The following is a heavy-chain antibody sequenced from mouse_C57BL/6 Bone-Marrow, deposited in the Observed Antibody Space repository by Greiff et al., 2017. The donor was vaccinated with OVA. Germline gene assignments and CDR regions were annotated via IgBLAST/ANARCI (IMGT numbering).Heavy chain of an antibody. Sequence: VQLKESGPGLVKPSQSLSLTCSVTGYSITSGYYWNWIRQFPGNKLEWMGYISYDGSNNYNPSLKNRISITRDTSKNQFFLKLNSVTTEDTATYYCARAGLPYFDYWGQGTTLTVSS. CDR3: ARAGLPYFDY. CDR1: GYSITSGYY. CDR2: ISYDGSN. V-gene: IGHV3-6*01. J-gene: IGHJ2*01.